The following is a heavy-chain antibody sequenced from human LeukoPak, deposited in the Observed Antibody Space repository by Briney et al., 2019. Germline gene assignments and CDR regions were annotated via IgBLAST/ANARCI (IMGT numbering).Heavy chain of an antibody. CDR3: ARDRSIASDY. CDR1: GFTFSTYA. CDR2: LSASGGTT. D-gene: IGHD6-6*01. Sequence: PGGSLRLSCSASGFTFSTYAMTWVRQAPGKGLEWVSALSASGGTTYYADSVKGRFTISRDNAKNTLYLQMNSLRAEDTAVYYCARDRSIASDYWGQGTLVTVSS. J-gene: IGHJ4*02. V-gene: IGHV3-23*01.